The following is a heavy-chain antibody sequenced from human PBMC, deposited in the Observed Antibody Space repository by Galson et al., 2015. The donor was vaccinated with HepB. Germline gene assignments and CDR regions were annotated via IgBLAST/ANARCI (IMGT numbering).Heavy chain of an antibody. J-gene: IGHJ3*02. D-gene: IGHD3-3*01. V-gene: IGHV1-69*13. CDR1: GGTFSSYA. Sequence: SVKVSCKASGGTFSSYAISWVRQAPGQGLEWMGGIIPIFGTANYAQKFQGRVTITADESTSTAYMELSSLRSEDTAVYYCARGTELRFLEWLPQPDAFDIWGQGTMVTVSS. CDR3: ARGTELRFLEWLPQPDAFDI. CDR2: IIPIFGTA.